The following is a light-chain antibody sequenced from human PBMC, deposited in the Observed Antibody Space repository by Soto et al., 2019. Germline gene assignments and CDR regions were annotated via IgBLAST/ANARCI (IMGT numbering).Light chain of an antibody. CDR1: QSVSSY. J-gene: IGKJ4*01. CDR3: QQRSNGLT. V-gene: IGKV3-11*01. Sequence: EIVLTQSPATLALSPGERATLSSRASQSVSSYLAWYQQKPGQAPRLLIYDASNRATGIPARLSGSGSGTDFTLTIRSLEPEDFAVYYCQQRSNGLTFGGGTKVDIK. CDR2: DAS.